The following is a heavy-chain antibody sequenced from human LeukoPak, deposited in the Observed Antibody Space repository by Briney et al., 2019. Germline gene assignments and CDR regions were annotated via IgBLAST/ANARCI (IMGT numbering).Heavy chain of an antibody. CDR3: AKPISGGLPVTADCFHS. CDR1: GFAFSVYA. V-gene: IGHV3-23*01. Sequence: PGGSLRLSCAASGFAFSVYAMSWLRQPPGKGLEWVSTINGNSGTTSYAASVKGRFTISRDNSKNPLYLQLKTLRPADTPTYYCAKPISGGLPVTADCFHSWGQGTLVVGSS. D-gene: IGHD6-19*01. CDR2: INGNSGTT. J-gene: IGHJ5*01.